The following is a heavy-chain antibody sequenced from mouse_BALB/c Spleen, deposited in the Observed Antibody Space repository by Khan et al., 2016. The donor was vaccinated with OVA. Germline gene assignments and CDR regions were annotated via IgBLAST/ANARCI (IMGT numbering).Heavy chain of an antibody. CDR3: ARLITRDY. CDR1: GYTFTSYW. Sequence: QVQLQQPGAELVKPGASVKLSCKASGYTFTSYWMHWVKQRPGQGLEWIGEINPSNGRTNYNEKFKSKATLTVDKSSSTAYMHLSSPTSEDSAVYYYARLITRDYWGQGTTLTVSS. V-gene: IGHV1S81*02. D-gene: IGHD6-1*01. CDR2: INPSNGRT. J-gene: IGHJ2*01.